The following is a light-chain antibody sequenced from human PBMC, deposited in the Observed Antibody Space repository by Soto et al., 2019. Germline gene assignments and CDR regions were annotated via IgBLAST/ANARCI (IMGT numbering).Light chain of an antibody. V-gene: IGLV1-44*01. CDR2: SNN. Sequence: QSVLTQPPSASGTPGQRVTISCSGSSSNIGRNTVNWYQQLPGTAPKLLIHSNNQRPSGVPDRFSGSNSGTSASLAISGLQSEDDADYDCAAWDDSLNGVVFGGGTKVTVL. CDR3: AAWDDSLNGVV. J-gene: IGLJ3*02. CDR1: SSNIGRNT.